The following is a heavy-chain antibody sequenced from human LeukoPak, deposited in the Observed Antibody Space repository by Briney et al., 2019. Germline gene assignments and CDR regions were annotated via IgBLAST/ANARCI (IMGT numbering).Heavy chain of an antibody. D-gene: IGHD2-15*01. CDR1: GGTFSSYA. CDR3: AREFIDCSGGSCYVYGMDV. V-gene: IGHV1-69*04. Sequence: SVKVSCKASGGTFSSYAISWVRQAPGQGLEWMGRIIPILGIANYAQKFQGRVTINADKSTRQAYMELSSLRSEDTAVYYCAREFIDCSGGSCYVYGMDVWGQGTTVTVSS. CDR2: IIPILGIA. J-gene: IGHJ6*02.